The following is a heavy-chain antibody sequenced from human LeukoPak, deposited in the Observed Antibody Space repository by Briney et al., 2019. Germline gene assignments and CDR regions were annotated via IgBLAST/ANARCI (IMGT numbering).Heavy chain of an antibody. V-gene: IGHV1-2*02. CDR2: INRYTGDT. Sequence: ASVQVSCKASGYTFSGYYIHWVRQAPGQGLEWMGWINRYTGDTNYAEKFQGRVTMTRDTSISTAYMELSRLRSDDTAVYYCAREGAGYCSSTSRYYPDYWGQGTLVTVSS. D-gene: IGHD2-2*01. CDR1: GYTFSGYY. J-gene: IGHJ4*02. CDR3: AREGAGYCSSTSRYYPDY.